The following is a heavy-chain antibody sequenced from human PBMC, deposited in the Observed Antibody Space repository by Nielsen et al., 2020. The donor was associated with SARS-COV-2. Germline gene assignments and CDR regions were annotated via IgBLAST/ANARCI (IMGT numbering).Heavy chain of an antibody. V-gene: IGHV3-21*01. CDR2: ISDTSSHT. Sequence: GSLRLSCVASGFTFSRYRMNWVRQAPGKGLEWVSDISDTSSHTYYADSVKGRFTISRDNAENSLYLQMNSLRAEDTAVYYCASTTSQYYYHMDVWGKGTTVTVSS. CDR1: GFTFSRYR. J-gene: IGHJ6*03. D-gene: IGHD4-11*01. CDR3: ASTTSQYYYHMDV.